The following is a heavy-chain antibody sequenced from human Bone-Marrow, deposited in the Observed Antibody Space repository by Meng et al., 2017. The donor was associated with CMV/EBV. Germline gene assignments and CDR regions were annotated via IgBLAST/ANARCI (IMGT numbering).Heavy chain of an antibody. V-gene: IGHV3-21*01. CDR3: VRKSGGYSDF. Sequence: LSCAASGFTFSSYGMHWVRQAPGKGLERVASIGNRGGFIYYADSVQGRFTISRDNANSSLYLQLSRLTAQDTAIYYCVRKSGGYSDFWGQGTLVTVSS. J-gene: IGHJ4*02. CDR2: IGNRGGFI. CDR1: GFTFSSYG. D-gene: IGHD1-26*01.